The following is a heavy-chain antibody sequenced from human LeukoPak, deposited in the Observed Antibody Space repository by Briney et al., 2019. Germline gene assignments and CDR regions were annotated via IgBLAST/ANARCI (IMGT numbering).Heavy chain of an antibody. V-gene: IGHV1-2*02. Sequence: ASVKVSCKASGYTFTGYYMHWERQAPGQGLEWMGWINPNSGGTNYAQKCQGRVTMPRDTSISTAYMELSRLRSDDTAVYYCARGGPPTGTPDNWGQGTLVTVSS. CDR1: GYTFTGYY. CDR2: INPNSGGT. D-gene: IGHD1-1*01. J-gene: IGHJ4*02. CDR3: ARGGPPTGTPDN.